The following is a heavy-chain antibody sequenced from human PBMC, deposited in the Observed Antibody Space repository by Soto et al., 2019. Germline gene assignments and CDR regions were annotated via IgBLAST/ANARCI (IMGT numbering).Heavy chain of an antibody. CDR1: GFFISGGNY. J-gene: IGHJ3*01. D-gene: IGHD2-15*01. V-gene: IGHV4-38-2*01. Sequence: SETLSLTCAVSGFFISGGNYWGWIRKPPGKGLEWIGSIFHGGNTYYNPSLKSRVTISVDMSKNQFSLKLNSVTAADTAVYYCARARWYDAFDVWGQGTVVTVSS. CDR2: IFHGGNT. CDR3: ARARWYDAFDV.